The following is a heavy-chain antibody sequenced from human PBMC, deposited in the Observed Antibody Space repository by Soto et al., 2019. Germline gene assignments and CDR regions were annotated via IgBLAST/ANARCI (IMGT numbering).Heavy chain of an antibody. CDR2: IYYSGST. D-gene: IGHD3-9*01. V-gene: IGHV4-30-4*01. J-gene: IGHJ6*02. CDR1: GGSISSGDYY. CDR3: ASYYDILTGYIDYGMDV. Sequence: PSETLSLTCTVSGGSISSGDYYWSWIRQPPGKGLEWIGYIYYSGSTYYNPSLKSRVTISVDKSKNQFSLKLSSVTAADTAVYYCASYYDILTGYIDYGMDVWGQGTTVTVSS.